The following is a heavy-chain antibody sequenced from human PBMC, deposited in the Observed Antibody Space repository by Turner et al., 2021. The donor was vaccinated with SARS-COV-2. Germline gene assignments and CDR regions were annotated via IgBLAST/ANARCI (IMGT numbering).Heavy chain of an antibody. D-gene: IGHD3-22*01. CDR3: ARSRLGYYYDSSGHHYGMDV. CDR2: INPNSGGT. Sequence: QVQLVQSGAEVKKPGASVKVSCKASGYTFSGYYMHWGRQAPGQGLEWMGWINPNSGGTNYAQKFQGRVTMTSDTSISTAYMELSRLRSDDTAVYYCARSRLGYYYDSSGHHYGMDVWGQGTTVTVSS. J-gene: IGHJ6*02. V-gene: IGHV1-2*02. CDR1: GYTFSGYY.